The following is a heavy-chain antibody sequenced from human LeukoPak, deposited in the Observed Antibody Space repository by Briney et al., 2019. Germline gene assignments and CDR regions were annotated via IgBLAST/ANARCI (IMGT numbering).Heavy chain of an antibody. J-gene: IGHJ4*02. CDR3: ARGAVYSGYDKYDY. CDR2: ISSSGSPT. Sequence: GGSLRLSCAASGFTFSSYHMNWIRQAPGKGLEWVSYISSSGSPTHYADSVKGRFTISRDNAKNSLYLQMTSLRDEDTAVYYCARGAVYSGYDKYDYWGQGALVTVSS. D-gene: IGHD5-12*01. CDR1: GFTFSSYH. V-gene: IGHV3-48*02.